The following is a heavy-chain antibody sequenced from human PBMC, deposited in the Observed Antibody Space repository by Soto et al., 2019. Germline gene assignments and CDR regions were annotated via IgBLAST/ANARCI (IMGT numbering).Heavy chain of an antibody. D-gene: IGHD3-10*01. CDR2: IWHTGSP. J-gene: IGHJ4*02. V-gene: IGHV4-39*02. CDR1: GGAISSVSFY. CDR3: AREPLGGSVGFDF. Sequence: SESLCLTCIISGGAISSVSFYWGWFRQPPGKGLEWIGSIWHTGSPYYSPSLKSRATISVDTSKQQFSLRLSSVTAADTAVYFCAREPLGGSVGFDFWGQGTLVTVS.